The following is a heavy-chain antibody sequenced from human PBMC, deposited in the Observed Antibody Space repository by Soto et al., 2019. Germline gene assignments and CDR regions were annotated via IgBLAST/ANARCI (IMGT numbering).Heavy chain of an antibody. CDR1: GGSIRTSSYY. D-gene: IGHD1-26*01. Sequence: QLQLQESGPGLLKPSETLSLTCSVSGGSIRTSSYYWAWIRQPPGKGLDWIGYIFYSGSTDYNPSLKSRLTISVDTSKNQFSLKLSSVTAADTAVYYCARGRAVTGGWLDPWGQGTLVTVSS. V-gene: IGHV4-39*01. CDR3: ARGRAVTGGWLDP. CDR2: IFYSGST. J-gene: IGHJ5*02.